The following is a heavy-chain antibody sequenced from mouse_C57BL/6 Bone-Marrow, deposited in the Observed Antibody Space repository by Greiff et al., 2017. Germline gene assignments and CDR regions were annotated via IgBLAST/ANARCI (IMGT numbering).Heavy chain of an antibody. D-gene: IGHD2-5*01. V-gene: IGHV1-7*01. CDR2: INPSSGYT. J-gene: IGHJ4*01. CDR3: ATYESNDDAMDY. CDR1: GYTFTSYW. Sequence: QVQLQQSGAELAKPGASVKLSCKASGYTFTSYWMHWVKQRPGQGLEWIGYINPSSGYTKYNQKFQDKATLTADKSSSTAYMQLSSLTYEDATVSYCATYESNDDAMDYGGRGTAVTVSS.